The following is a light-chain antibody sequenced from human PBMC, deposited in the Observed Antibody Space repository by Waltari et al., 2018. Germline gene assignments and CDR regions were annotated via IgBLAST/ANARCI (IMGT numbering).Light chain of an antibody. V-gene: IGKV3-20*01. Sequence: EIVLTQSPGTASLSPGERVPLSCRASQGVCSSSLAWYQQKPGQAPRRVIYRASRRATGIPDRFSGSGSGTDFSLTISRLEPEDFAVYYCQQHGTLPATFGQGTKVEIK. CDR1: QGVCSSS. CDR2: RAS. J-gene: IGKJ1*01. CDR3: QQHGTLPAT.